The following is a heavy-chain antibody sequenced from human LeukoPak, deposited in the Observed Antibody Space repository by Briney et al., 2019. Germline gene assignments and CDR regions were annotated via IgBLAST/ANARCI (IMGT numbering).Heavy chain of an antibody. CDR2: IYYSGST. CDR3: ASKAYVGGYFDY. Sequence: SQTLSLTCTVSGGSIRSGDYSWNWIRQHPGKGLEWIGYIYYSGSTYYNPSLTSRVTMSVDTSKNQFSLKLSSVTAADTAVYYCASKAYVGGYFDYWGQGTLVTVSS. CDR1: GGSIRSGDYS. V-gene: IGHV4-31*03. D-gene: IGHD2-15*01. J-gene: IGHJ4*02.